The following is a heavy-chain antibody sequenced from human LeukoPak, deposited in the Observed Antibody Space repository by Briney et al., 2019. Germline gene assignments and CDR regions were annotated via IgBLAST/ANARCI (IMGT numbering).Heavy chain of an antibody. J-gene: IGHJ3*02. CDR1: VFTFSSYA. CDR2: IICSGGST. CDR3: AKGYCSGGSCWAAFDI. Sequence: GGSLRLSCAASVFTFSSYAMSWVPQAPGKGVEGVSAIICSGGSTYYADSVKGRFTISRDNSKNTLYLQMNSMSAEDTAVYYCAKGYCSGGSCWAAFDIWGQGTMVTVSS. D-gene: IGHD2-15*01. V-gene: IGHV3-23*01.